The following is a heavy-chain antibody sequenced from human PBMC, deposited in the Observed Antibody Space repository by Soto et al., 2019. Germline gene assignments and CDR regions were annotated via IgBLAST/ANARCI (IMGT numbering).Heavy chain of an antibody. CDR1: GFTFDTYA. CDR2: ISGSGGST. Sequence: GGSLRLSCAASGFTFDTYAMIWVRQAPGKGLEWVSAISGSGGSTYYADSVKGRFTISRDNSKTTLYLQMNSLRAEDTAVYYCARGFLGIAAAATSPKALLDYGMDVWGQGTTVTVSS. V-gene: IGHV3-23*01. D-gene: IGHD6-13*01. CDR3: ARGFLGIAAAATSPKALLDYGMDV. J-gene: IGHJ6*02.